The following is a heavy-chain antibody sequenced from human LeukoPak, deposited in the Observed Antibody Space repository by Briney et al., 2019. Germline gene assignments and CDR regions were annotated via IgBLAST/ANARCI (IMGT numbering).Heavy chain of an antibody. J-gene: IGHJ6*04. CDR1: GFTFSNSA. CDR3: AAASVAPGGHFYGMDV. V-gene: IGHV1-58*01. D-gene: IGHD2-8*02. Sequence: GASVKVSCKASGFTFSNSAVQWVRQARGQRLEWIGWIVVASGKTNYAQSFQGRLTVSRDMSTGTAYMEVGSLRSEDTAVYYCAAASVAPGGHFYGMDVWGKGTTVTVSS. CDR2: IVVASGKT.